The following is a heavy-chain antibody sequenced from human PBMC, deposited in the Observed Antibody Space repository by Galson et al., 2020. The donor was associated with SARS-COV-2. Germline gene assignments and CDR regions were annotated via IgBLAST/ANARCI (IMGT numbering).Heavy chain of an antibody. V-gene: IGHV4-39*01. Sequence: SQTLSLTCTVSGGSISSSGYYWGWFRQPPGKGLEWIGSMFYSGTSYYNPSLESRVTISKGPSMTQFSLKLTSVTAADTAVYFCSTLAFGTFYGDGGQGTQVTVSS. CDR1: GGSISSSGYY. D-gene: IGHD4-17*01. CDR3: STLAFGTFYGD. J-gene: IGHJ4*02. CDR2: MFYSGTS.